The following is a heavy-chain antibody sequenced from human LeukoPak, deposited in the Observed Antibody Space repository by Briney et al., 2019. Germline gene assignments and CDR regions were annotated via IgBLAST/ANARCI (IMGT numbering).Heavy chain of an antibody. CDR3: ARVGGKTYYGMDV. CDR1: GYTFTGYY. J-gene: IGHJ6*02. Sequence: GSVKVSCKASGYTFTGYYMHWVRQAPGQGLEWMGWINPNSGGTNYAQKFQGWVTMTRDTSISTAYMELSRLRSDDTAVYYCARVGGKTYYGMDVWGQGTTVTVSS. V-gene: IGHV1-2*04. CDR2: INPNSGGT. D-gene: IGHD4-23*01.